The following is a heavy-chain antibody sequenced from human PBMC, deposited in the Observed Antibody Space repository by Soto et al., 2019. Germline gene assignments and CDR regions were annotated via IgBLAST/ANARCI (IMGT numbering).Heavy chain of an antibody. CDR1: VGTFSSDA. V-gene: IGHV1-69*01. D-gene: IGHD3-16*01. CDR2: LIPKFATP. Sequence: QVQLVQSGAEVQKPGSSVQVSCKASVGTFSSDAMSWLRQAPGQGLEWMGGLIPKFATPKYAQKFQGRVAIAADESTSTAFRELRSLTAGDTAGYYCAREGGREWIGEAGGDAYNGLDPWGQGPRVTVSS. CDR3: AREGGREWIGEAGGDAYNGLDP. J-gene: IGHJ5*01.